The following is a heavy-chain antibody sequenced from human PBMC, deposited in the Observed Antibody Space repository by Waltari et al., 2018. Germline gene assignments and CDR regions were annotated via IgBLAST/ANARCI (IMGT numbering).Heavy chain of an antibody. V-gene: IGHV3-23*01. J-gene: IGHJ6*02. D-gene: IGHD3-16*01. CDR2: ISGSGVAI. CDR1: GFTFSSYA. CDR3: AEAGLYVRDYYYDYSMGV. Sequence: EVQLLESGGGLVQPGGSLRLSCAASGFTFSSYAMSWVRQAPGKGLEWVSSISGSGVAIYSADSVKGRLTISRDNSKNTLYLQMISLRAEDTAVYYCAEAGLYVRDYYYDYSMGVWGQGTTVTVSS.